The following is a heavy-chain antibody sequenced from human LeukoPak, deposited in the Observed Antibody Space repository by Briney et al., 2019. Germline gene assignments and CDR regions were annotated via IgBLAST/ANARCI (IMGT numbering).Heavy chain of an antibody. D-gene: IGHD2-2*01. J-gene: IGHJ4*02. CDR2: INPNSGGT. Sequence: ASVKVSCKASGYTFTGYYMHWVRQAPGQGLEWMGWINPNSGGTNYAQKFQGRVTMTRDTSISTAYMELSRLRSDDTAVYYCARVLGYCSSTSCSRLDYWGQGTLVTVSS. CDR3: ARVLGYCSSTSCSRLDY. CDR1: GYTFTGYY. V-gene: IGHV1-2*02.